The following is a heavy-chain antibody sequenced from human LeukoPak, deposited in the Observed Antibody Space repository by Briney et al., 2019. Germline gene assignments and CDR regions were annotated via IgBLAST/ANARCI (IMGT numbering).Heavy chain of an antibody. Sequence: SETLSLTCAVYGGSFSGYYWSWIRQPPGKGLEWIGEINHSGSTNYNPSLKSRVTISVDTSKNQFSLKLSSVTAADTAVYYCARRYYYDSSLDDAFDYWGQGTLVTVSS. CDR3: ARRYYYDSSLDDAFDY. D-gene: IGHD3-22*01. CDR1: GGSFSGYY. CDR2: INHSGST. J-gene: IGHJ4*02. V-gene: IGHV4-34*01.